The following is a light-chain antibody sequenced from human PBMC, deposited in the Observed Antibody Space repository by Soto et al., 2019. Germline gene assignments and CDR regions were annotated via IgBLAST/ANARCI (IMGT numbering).Light chain of an antibody. J-gene: IGKJ1*01. CDR1: QSVSSSS. Sequence: DIVLTQSPGTLSLSPGERAALSCRASQSVSSSSLAWYQRKPGQAPRLLISRTSSRATGITDRFSGSVSRTDVTLPISGVEPEDFAVYYCHQRQSWPRTFGQGTKV. CDR3: HQRQSWPRT. V-gene: IGKV3-20*01. CDR2: RTS.